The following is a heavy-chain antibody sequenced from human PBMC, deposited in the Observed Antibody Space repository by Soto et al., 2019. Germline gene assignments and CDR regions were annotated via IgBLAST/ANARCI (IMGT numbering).Heavy chain of an antibody. CDR2: INHSGST. CDR3: ARGLLRGFIAAAGRKSNWFDT. CDR1: GGSFSGYY. J-gene: IGHJ5*02. Sequence: PSETLSLTCAVYGGSFSGYYWSWIRQPPGKGLEWIGEINHSGSTNYNPSLKSRVTISVDTSKNQFSLKLSSVTAADTAVYYCARGLLRGFIAAAGRKSNWFDTWGQGTLVTVSS. V-gene: IGHV4-34*01. D-gene: IGHD6-13*01.